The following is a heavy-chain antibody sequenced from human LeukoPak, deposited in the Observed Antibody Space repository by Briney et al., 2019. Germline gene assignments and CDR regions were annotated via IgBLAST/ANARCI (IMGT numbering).Heavy chain of an antibody. V-gene: IGHV3-74*01. CDR2: INSDGSST. D-gene: IGHD5-18*01. J-gene: IGHJ4*02. Sequence: GGSLRLSCAASGFTFSSYWMHWVRQAPGKGLVWVSRINSDGSSTSYADSVKGRFTISRDNAKNTLYLQMNSLRAEDTAVYYCAVFSSGYSYGHPLFDYWGQGTLVTVSS. CDR1: GFTFSSYW. CDR3: AVFSSGYSYGHPLFDY.